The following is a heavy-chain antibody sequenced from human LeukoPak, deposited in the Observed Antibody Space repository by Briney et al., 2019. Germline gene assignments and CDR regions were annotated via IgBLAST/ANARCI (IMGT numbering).Heavy chain of an antibody. V-gene: IGHV3-30*02. CDR3: AKGDWYCSSTTCYAGAFET. J-gene: IGHJ3*02. D-gene: IGHD2-2*01. Sequence: GGSLRLSCAASGSMFSTYGMHWVRQAPGKGLEWVTFIRSDGSDKYYGDSVKGRFTISRDNSQNMLFLQMNSLRGDDTAVYYCAKGDWYCSSTTCYAGAFETWGQGTMVTVAS. CDR1: GSMFSTYG. CDR2: IRSDGSDK.